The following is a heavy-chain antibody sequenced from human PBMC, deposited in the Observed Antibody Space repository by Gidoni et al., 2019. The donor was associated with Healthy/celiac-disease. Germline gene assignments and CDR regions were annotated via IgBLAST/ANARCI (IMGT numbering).Heavy chain of an antibody. CDR3: ASGYYDSSGYWEYFDY. D-gene: IGHD3-22*01. J-gene: IGHJ4*02. CDR2: ISYDGSNK. CDR1: GFTFSSYA. V-gene: IGHV3-30-3*01. Sequence: QVQLMESGGGVVQPGRSLRLSCAASGFTFSSYAMHWVRQAPGKGLEWVAVISYDGSNKYYADSVKCRFTISRDNSKNTLYLQMNSLRAEDTAVYYCASGYYDSSGYWEYFDYWGQGTLVTVSS.